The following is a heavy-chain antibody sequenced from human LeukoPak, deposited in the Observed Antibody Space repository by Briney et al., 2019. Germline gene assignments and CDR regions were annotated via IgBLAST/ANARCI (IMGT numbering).Heavy chain of an antibody. D-gene: IGHD6-13*01. CDR3: ARGYSSSWFYYYYGMDV. CDR1: GFTFSTYG. J-gene: IGHJ6*02. V-gene: IGHV3-33*08. CDR2: IWYDGSNK. Sequence: GRSLRLSCAASGFTFSTYGMHWVRQAPGKGLEWVAVIWYDGSNKYYADSVKGRFTISRDNSKNTLYLQMNSLRAEDTAVYYCARGYSSSWFYYYYGMDVWGQGTTVTVSS.